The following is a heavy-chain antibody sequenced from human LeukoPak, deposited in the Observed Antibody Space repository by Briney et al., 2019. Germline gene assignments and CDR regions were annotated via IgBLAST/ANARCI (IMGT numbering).Heavy chain of an antibody. J-gene: IGHJ4*02. Sequence: SETLSLTCTVSGGSISIYYWIWIRQPAGKGLEWVGRIYSNENTLFNPSLKSRVTMSLDTSKNQFSLQLTSATAADAAVYYCARSSDSSGYYGGGIIDYWGQGTLVTVSS. D-gene: IGHD6-19*01. CDR1: GGSISIYY. CDR2: IYSNENT. CDR3: ARSSDSSGYYGGGIIDY. V-gene: IGHV4-4*07.